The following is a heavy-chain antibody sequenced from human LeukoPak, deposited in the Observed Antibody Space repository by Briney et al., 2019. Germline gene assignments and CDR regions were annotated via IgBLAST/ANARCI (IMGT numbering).Heavy chain of an antibody. CDR3: ARGFSGYYDSSGYYKSHWFDP. D-gene: IGHD3-22*01. J-gene: IGHJ5*02. Sequence: GASVKVSCKASGGTFSSYAISWVRQAPGQGLEWMGGIIPIFGTANYAQKFQGRVTITTDESTSTAYMELSSLRSEDTAVYYCARGFSGYYDSSGYYKSHWFDPRGQGTLVTVSS. V-gene: IGHV1-69*05. CDR1: GGTFSSYA. CDR2: IIPIFGTA.